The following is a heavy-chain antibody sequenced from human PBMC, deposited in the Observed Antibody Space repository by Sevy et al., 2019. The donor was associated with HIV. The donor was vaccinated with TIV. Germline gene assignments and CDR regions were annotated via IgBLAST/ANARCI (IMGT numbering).Heavy chain of an antibody. CDR3: ARDMYYYDSSGYYPRGDYYYYGIDV. CDR2: ISSSGSTI. D-gene: IGHD3-22*01. Sequence: GGSLRLSCAASGFTFSDYYMSWIRQAPGKGLEWVSYISSSGSTIYYADSVKGRFTISRDNAKNSLYLQMNSLRAEDTAVYYCARDMYYYDSSGYYPRGDYYYYGIDVGGQGTTVTVSS. V-gene: IGHV3-11*04. J-gene: IGHJ6*02. CDR1: GFTFSDYY.